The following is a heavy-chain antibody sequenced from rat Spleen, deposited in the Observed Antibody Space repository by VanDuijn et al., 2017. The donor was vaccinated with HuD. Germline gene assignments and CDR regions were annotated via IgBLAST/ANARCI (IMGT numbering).Heavy chain of an antibody. V-gene: IGHV5-58*01. J-gene: IGHJ2*01. D-gene: IGHD1-7*01. CDR3: AVAGYGY. CDR1: GITFNNFW. Sequence: EVQLVESDGGLVQPGRSLKLSCAASGITFNNFWMSWIRQAPGKGLEWVASISNFASRTHYSDSVKGRFTISRDNAENIVYLQMNSLKSEDTATYYCAVAGYGYWGQGVMVTVSS. CDR2: ISNFASRT.